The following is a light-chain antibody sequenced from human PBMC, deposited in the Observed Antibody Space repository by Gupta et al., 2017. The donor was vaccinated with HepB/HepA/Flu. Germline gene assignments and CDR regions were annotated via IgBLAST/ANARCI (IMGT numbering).Light chain of an antibody. CDR1: QNIITH. CDR3: QQSYTLPFT. J-gene: IGKJ3*01. Sequence: DIQMTQSPSSLSTSVGNRVTITCRASQNIITHLNWYQQKPGKAPKLLIYAASILQTGVPSRFSGSGSGTDFTLTISSLQPEDFATYYCQQSYTLPFTFGPGTKMDIK. CDR2: AAS. V-gene: IGKV1-39*01.